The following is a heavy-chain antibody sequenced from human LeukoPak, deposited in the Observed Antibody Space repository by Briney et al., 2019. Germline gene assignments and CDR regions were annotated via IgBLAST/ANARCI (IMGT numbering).Heavy chain of an antibody. CDR2: IRSKAYGGTT. V-gene: IGHV3-49*03. CDR3: TRGVPGDGYNFCLCDY. Sequence: GGSLRLSCTASGFTFGDYAMSWFRQAPGKGLEWVGFIRSKAYGGTTEYAASVKGRFTISRDDSKSIAYLQMNSLKTEDTAVYYCTRGVPGDGYNFCLCDYWGQGTLVTVSS. D-gene: IGHD5-24*01. CDR1: GFTFGDYA. J-gene: IGHJ4*02.